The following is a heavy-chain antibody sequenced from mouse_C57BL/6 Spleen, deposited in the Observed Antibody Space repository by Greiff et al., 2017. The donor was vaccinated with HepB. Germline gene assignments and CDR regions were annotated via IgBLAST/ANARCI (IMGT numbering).Heavy chain of an antibody. D-gene: IGHD2-1*01. CDR1: GYAFTNYL. CDR2: INPGSGGT. Sequence: LEESGAELVRPGTSVKVSCKASGYAFTNYLIEWVKQRPGQGLEWIGVINPGSGGTNYNEKFKGKATLTADKSSSTAYMQLSSLTSEDSAVYFCARGNYEDAMDYWGQGTSVTVSS. J-gene: IGHJ4*01. V-gene: IGHV1-54*01. CDR3: ARGNYEDAMDY.